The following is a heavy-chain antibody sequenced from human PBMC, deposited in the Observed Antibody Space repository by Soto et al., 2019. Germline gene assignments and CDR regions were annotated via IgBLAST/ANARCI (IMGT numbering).Heavy chain of an antibody. CDR3: AKDSGPTFIVATIGGYGMDV. J-gene: IGHJ6*02. V-gene: IGHV3-23*01. D-gene: IGHD5-12*01. CDR1: GFTFSSYA. Sequence: GGSLRLSCAASGFTFSSYAMSWVRQAPGKGLEWVSAISGSGGSTYYADSVKGRFTISRDNSKNTLYLQMNSLRADDTAVYYCAKDSGPTFIVATIGGYGMDVWGQGTTVTVSS. CDR2: ISGSGGST.